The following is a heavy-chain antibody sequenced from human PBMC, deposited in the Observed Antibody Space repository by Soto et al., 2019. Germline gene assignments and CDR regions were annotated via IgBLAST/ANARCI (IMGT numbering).Heavy chain of an antibody. Sequence: QVQLVESGGGVVQPGRSLRLSCAASGFTFSSYGMHWVRQAPGKGLEWVAVITYDGSNKYYADSVQGRFTISRDNSKNTLYLQVNNLRAEETAVYYCANKGAAAGTWDYWGQGTLVTVSS. V-gene: IGHV3-30*18. CDR3: ANKGAAAGTWDY. CDR1: GFTFSSYG. J-gene: IGHJ4*02. D-gene: IGHD6-13*01. CDR2: ITYDGSNK.